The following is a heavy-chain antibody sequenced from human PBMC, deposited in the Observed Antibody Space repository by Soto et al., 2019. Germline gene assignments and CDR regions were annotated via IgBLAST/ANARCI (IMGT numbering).Heavy chain of an antibody. V-gene: IGHV4-39*01. J-gene: IGHJ4*02. CDR1: CGSISSSSYS. Sequence: QLQLEESGPGLVNPSETLSLMCTVSCGSISSSSYSWGWVRQPPLKGLEWIGSIYYSGSTYYNPSLKRRVTISVDTSKNQFSLKMRSMTAADAGVYFCARLLVGATPNLDSWGQGTLVTISS. CDR2: IYYSGST. D-gene: IGHD1-26*01. CDR3: ARLLVGATPNLDS.